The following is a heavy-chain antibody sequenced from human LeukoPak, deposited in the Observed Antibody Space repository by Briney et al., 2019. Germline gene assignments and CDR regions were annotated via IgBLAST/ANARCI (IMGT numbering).Heavy chain of an antibody. CDR3: ARQRFLEWYLDF. CDR2: IYYSGST. Sequence: PSETLSLTCTVSDGSITSYYWSWIRQPPGKGLEWIGYIYYSGSTNYNPSLKSRVTISVDTSKNQFSLKLSSVTAADTAVYYCARQRFLEWYLDFWGQGILVTVSS. D-gene: IGHD3-3*01. J-gene: IGHJ4*02. CDR1: DGSITSYY. V-gene: IGHV4-59*08.